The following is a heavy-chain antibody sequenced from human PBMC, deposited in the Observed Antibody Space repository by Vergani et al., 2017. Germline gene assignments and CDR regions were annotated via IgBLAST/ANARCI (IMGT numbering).Heavy chain of an antibody. CDR2: INHSGST. V-gene: IGHV4-34*01. D-gene: IGHD6-13*01. J-gene: IGHJ5*02. CDR1: GGSFSGYY. Sequence: QVQLQQWGAGLLKPSETLSLTFAVYGGSFSGYYWSLIRQPPGKGLEWIGGINHSGSTNYNPSLKSRVTISVDTSKNQFSLKLSSVTAADTAVYYCARTSLFPGSDLQLVRGNWFDPWGKGTMVTVSS. CDR3: ARTSLFPGSDLQLVRGNWFDP.